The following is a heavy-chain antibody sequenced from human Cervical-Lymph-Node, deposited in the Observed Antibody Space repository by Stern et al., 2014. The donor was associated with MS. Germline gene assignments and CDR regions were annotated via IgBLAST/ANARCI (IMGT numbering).Heavy chain of an antibody. D-gene: IGHD3-10*01. CDR3: ARVRFYGSGIYYALGDGMDV. Sequence: QVQLVESGAEVKKPGASVKVSCKASGYTFTNYNIDWVRQATGQGLEWMGWRNPNSGNKGYAQRFQGRGTTTRDTSSRTAYMGLSSLKAEDTAVYYCARVRFYGSGIYYALGDGMDVWGQGTTVTVSS. J-gene: IGHJ6*02. CDR1: GYTFTNYN. V-gene: IGHV1-8*01. CDR2: RNPNSGNK.